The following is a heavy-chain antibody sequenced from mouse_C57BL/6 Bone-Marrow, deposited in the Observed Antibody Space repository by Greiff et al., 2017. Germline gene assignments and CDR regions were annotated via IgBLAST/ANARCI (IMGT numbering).Heavy chain of an antibody. CDR3: TTVNWYFDV. CDR2: IDPENGDT. CDR1: GFNIKDDY. V-gene: IGHV14-4*01. Sequence: EVQLQQSGAELVRPGASVKLSCTASGFNIKDDYMHWVKQRPEQGLEWIGWIDPENGDTESASKFQGKATITADTSSNTAYQELSGLTSEDTAVYYCTTVNWYFDVWGTGTTVTVSS. J-gene: IGHJ1*03.